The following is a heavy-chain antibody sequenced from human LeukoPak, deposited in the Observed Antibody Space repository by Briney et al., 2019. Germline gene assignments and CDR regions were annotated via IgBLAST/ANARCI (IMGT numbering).Heavy chain of an antibody. CDR2: IRNDGSIR. J-gene: IGHJ4*02. V-gene: IGHV3-30*02. CDR3: AKSPGYSSSWYDY. D-gene: IGHD6-13*01. CDR1: GFIFSSYG. Sequence: GGSLRLSCAASGFIFSSYGMHWVRQAPGKGLEWVAFIRNDGSIRHYADSVKGRFIISRDNSKNTLYLQMNSLRAEDTAVYYCAKSPGYSSSWYDYWGQGTLVTVSS.